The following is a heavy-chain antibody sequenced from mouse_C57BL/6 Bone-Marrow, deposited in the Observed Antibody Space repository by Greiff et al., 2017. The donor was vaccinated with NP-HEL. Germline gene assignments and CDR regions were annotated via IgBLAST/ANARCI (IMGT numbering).Heavy chain of an antibody. J-gene: IGHJ4*01. V-gene: IGHV1-81*01. CDR2: IYPRSGNT. D-gene: IGHD1-1*01. CDR3: ARGRDYYGSSLYAMDY. Sequence: QVQLKESGAELARPGASVKLSCKASGYTFTSYGISWVKQRTGQGLEWIGEIYPRSGNTYYNEKFKGKATLTADKSSSTAYMELRSLTSEDSAVYFCARGRDYYGSSLYAMDYWGQGTSVTVSS. CDR1: GYTFTSYG.